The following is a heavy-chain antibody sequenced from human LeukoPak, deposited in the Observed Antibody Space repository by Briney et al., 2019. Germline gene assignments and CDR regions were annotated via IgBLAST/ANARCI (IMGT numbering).Heavy chain of an antibody. J-gene: IGHJ4*02. CDR2: IIPIFGTA. Sequence: SVKVSCKASGGTFSSYAISWVRRAPGQGLEWMGGIIPIFGTANYAQKFQGRVTITTDESTSTAYMELSSLRSEDTAVYYCARGSDNMVRGVIAKYYFDYWGQGTLVTVSS. CDR3: ARGSDNMVRGVIAKYYFDY. V-gene: IGHV1-69*05. D-gene: IGHD3-10*01. CDR1: GGTFSSYA.